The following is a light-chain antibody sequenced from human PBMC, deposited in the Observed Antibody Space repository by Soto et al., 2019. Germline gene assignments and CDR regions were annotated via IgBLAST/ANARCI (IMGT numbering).Light chain of an antibody. Sequence: QAVVAQPPSLSEAPGQRVTISCTGSSSNIGAGYEAHWYQQVPGTAPKLLIYENNNRPSGVPDRFSGSKSGTSASLAITGLQAEDEAEYYCQSYDSSLSGYVFGTGTKLTVL. CDR3: QSYDSSLSGYV. CDR1: SSNIGAGYE. CDR2: ENN. V-gene: IGLV1-40*01. J-gene: IGLJ1*01.